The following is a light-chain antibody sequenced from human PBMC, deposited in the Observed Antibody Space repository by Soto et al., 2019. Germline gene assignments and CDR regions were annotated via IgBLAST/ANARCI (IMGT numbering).Light chain of an antibody. Sequence: EIVLTQSPGTLSLSPGERATLSCRASQSVSSSYLAWYQQKPGQAPRLLIYGASTRATGIPARFSGSGSGTEFTLTISSLQSEDFAVYYCQQYNNWPPVRTFGQGTKVDIK. CDR1: QSVSSSY. CDR2: GAS. V-gene: IGKV3-15*01. J-gene: IGKJ1*01. CDR3: QQYNNWPPVRT.